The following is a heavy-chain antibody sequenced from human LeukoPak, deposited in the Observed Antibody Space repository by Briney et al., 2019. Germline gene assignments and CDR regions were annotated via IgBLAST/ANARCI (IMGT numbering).Heavy chain of an antibody. Sequence: LAGGSLRLSCTASGFTFGDYAMSWFRQAPGKGLEWVGFIRSKAYGGTTEYAASVKGRFTISRDDSKSIAYLQMNSLKTEDTAVYYCTRDPYSSGWNHDYWGQGTLVTVSP. D-gene: IGHD6-19*01. J-gene: IGHJ4*02. V-gene: IGHV3-49*03. CDR2: IRSKAYGGTT. CDR3: TRDPYSSGWNHDY. CDR1: GFTFGDYA.